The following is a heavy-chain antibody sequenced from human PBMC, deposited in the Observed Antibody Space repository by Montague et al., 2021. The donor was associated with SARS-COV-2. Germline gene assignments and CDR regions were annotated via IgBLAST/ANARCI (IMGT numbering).Heavy chain of an antibody. CDR2: ISSSGATI. D-gene: IGHD2-8*01. V-gene: IGHV3-48*03. CDR1: GFDFFNFD. J-gene: IGHJ4*02. Sequence: SLRLSCAASGFDFFNFDMAWVRQAPGRGLEWISDISSSGATILYADSLKGRFTISRDNIQKSLYLQMNSLRAEDTAVYYCVTNKYCTLHDRLHGRHYFDHWGQGTLVTVSS. CDR3: VTNKYCTLHDRLHGRHYFDH.